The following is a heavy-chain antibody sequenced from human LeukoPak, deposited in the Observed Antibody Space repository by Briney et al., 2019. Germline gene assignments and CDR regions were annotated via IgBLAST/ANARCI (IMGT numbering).Heavy chain of an antibody. CDR2: ISSSSSYI. Sequence: PGGSPRLSCAASGFTFSSYSMNWVRQAPGKGLEWVSSISSSSSYIYYADSVKGRFTISRDNAKNSLYLQMNSLRAEDTAVYYCARDRLPGLTGYYSPFDYWGQGTLVTVSS. J-gene: IGHJ4*02. V-gene: IGHV3-21*01. CDR3: ARDRLPGLTGYYSPFDY. CDR1: GFTFSSYS. D-gene: IGHD3-9*01.